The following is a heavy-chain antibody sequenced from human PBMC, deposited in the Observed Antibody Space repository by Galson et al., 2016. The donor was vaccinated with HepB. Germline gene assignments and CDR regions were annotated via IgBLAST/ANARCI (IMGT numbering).Heavy chain of an antibody. J-gene: IGHJ6*03. CDR3: TSEYWYYSAV. Sequence: SLRLSCAASGFPFNNAWLNWVRQAPGKGLEWVGLIRSKNNGGATSTYAAPVAGRFTISRDDSKNTLYLQMNSLKNEDTAVYYCTSEYWYYSAVGSKGTTVTVSS. CDR2: IRSKNNGGATS. CDR1: GFPFNNAW. D-gene: IGHD2-8*02. V-gene: IGHV3-15*01.